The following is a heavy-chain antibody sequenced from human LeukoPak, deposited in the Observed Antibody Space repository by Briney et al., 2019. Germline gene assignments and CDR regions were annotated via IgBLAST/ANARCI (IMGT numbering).Heavy chain of an antibody. V-gene: IGHV3-30*03. CDR2: ISYDGSNK. CDR3: ARDRYCSGGSCYSYFQH. J-gene: IGHJ1*01. D-gene: IGHD2-15*01. CDR1: GFTFSSYG. Sequence: PGGSLRLSCAASGFTFSSYGMHWVRQAPGKGLEWVAVISYDGSNKYYADSVKGRFTISRDNSKNTLYLQMNSLRAEDTAVYYCARDRYCSGGSCYSYFQHWGQGTLVTVSS.